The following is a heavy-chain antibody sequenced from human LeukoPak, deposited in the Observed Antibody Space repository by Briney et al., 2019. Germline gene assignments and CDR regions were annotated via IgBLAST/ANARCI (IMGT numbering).Heavy chain of an antibody. V-gene: IGHV3-11*01. Sequence: GXSLRXSCAASGFTFSDYYMSWIRQAPGKGLEWVSYISSSGSTIYYADSVKGRFTISRDNAKNSLYMQMNRQRDEDTGVYSCASRGLYGDYSEAFDYWGQGTLVTVSS. CDR3: ASRGLYGDYSEAFDY. D-gene: IGHD4-17*01. J-gene: IGHJ4*02. CDR2: ISSSGSTI. CDR1: GFTFSDYY.